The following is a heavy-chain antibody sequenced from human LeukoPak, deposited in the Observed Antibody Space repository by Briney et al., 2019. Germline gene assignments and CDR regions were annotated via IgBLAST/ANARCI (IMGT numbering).Heavy chain of an antibody. CDR2: ISAYNGNT. CDR1: GYTFTSYG. J-gene: IGHJ3*02. V-gene: IGHV1-18*01. CDR3: AREYYDFWSGPDAFDI. D-gene: IGHD3-3*01. Sequence: ASVKVSCKASGYTFTSYGISWVQQAPGQGLEWMGWISAYNGNTNYAQKLQGRVTMTTDTSTSTAYMELRSLRSDDTAVYYCAREYYDFWSGPDAFDIWGRGTMVTVSS.